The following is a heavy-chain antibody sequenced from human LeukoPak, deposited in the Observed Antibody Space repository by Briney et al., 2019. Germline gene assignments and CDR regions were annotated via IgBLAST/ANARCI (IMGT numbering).Heavy chain of an antibody. D-gene: IGHD2-2*01. Sequence: SETLSLTCTVSGGSISSYYWSWIRQPPGKGLEWIAYISAAGTTFYNPSLKSRVTISLDRSKNQFSLNLTSITAADTAVYYCAGQNVPTPHDYWGQGTQVTVSS. CDR2: ISAAGTT. J-gene: IGHJ4*02. CDR3: AGQNVPTPHDY. CDR1: GGSISSYY. V-gene: IGHV4-4*09.